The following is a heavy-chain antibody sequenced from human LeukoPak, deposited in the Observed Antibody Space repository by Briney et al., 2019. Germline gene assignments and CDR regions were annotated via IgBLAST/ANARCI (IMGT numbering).Heavy chain of an antibody. CDR3: ATSTKWEPLHFDY. J-gene: IGHJ4*02. D-gene: IGHD1-26*01. V-gene: IGHV3-9*01. CDR1: GFTFDDYA. CDR2: ISWNSGSI. Sequence: GRSLRLSCAASGFTFDDYAMHWVRQAPGKGLEWVSGISWNSGSIGYADSVKGRFTISRDNAKNSLYLQMNSLRADDTAVYYCATSTKWEPLHFDYWGQGTLVTVSS.